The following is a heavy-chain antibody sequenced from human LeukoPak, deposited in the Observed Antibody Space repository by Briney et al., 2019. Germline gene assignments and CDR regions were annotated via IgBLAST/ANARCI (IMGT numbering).Heavy chain of an antibody. V-gene: IGHV1-69*04. CDR2: IIPILGIA. CDR1: GGTFSSYA. Sequence: SVKVSCKASGGTFSSYAISWVRQAPGQGLEWMGRIIPILGIANYAQKFQGRATITADKSTSTAYMELSSLRSEDTAVYYCASGSIAAAGTLDDAFDIWGQGTMVTVSS. CDR3: ASGSIAAAGTLDDAFDI. D-gene: IGHD6-13*01. J-gene: IGHJ3*02.